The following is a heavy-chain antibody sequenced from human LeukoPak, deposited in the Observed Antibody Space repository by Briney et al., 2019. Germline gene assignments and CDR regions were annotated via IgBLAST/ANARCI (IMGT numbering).Heavy chain of an antibody. D-gene: IGHD2/OR15-2a*01. J-gene: IGHJ6*03. CDR2: IYYSGST. CDR1: GGSISSGDYY. V-gene: IGHV4-30-4*08. CDR3: ARESMPTYYYYYMDV. Sequence: SETLSLSCTVSGGSISSGDYYWSRIRQPPGKGLEWIGYIYYSGSTYYNPSLKSRVTISVDTSKNQFSLKLSSVTAADTAVYYCARESMPTYYYYYMDVWGKGTTVTVSS.